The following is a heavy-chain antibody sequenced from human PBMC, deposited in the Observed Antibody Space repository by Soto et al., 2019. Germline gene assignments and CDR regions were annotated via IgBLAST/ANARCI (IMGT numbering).Heavy chain of an antibody. D-gene: IGHD6-25*01. Sequence: QVQLKESGPGLVKPSQTLSLTCTVSGGSISSGGQYWSWIRQHPGKGLEWLGYIYDSGSTYYNPSXRXXVTISVDTSKNQFSLKLRSGTAADTAVYYCARDAAEYYFDYWGQGTLVTVSS. V-gene: IGHV4-31*03. CDR3: ARDAAEYYFDY. CDR2: IYDSGST. J-gene: IGHJ4*02. CDR1: GGSISSGGQY.